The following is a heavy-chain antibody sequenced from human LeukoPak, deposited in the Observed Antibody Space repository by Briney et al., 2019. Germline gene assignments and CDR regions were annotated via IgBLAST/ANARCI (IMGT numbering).Heavy chain of an antibody. CDR3: ARRGNNGYRSGWYPPRYTWFAT. J-gene: IGHJ5*02. V-gene: IGHV4-34*01. D-gene: IGHD6-19*01. CDR1: GGSFSCYY. Sequence: SETLSLTCTLYGGSFSCYYWSWIRQPPGKGLEWIGEINHSGTTNYNPSLKSPVTISVDTSKKQFSLKLSSVTAADTGVYYCARRGNNGYRSGWYPPRYTWFATWGQGTLVTVSS. CDR2: INHSGTT.